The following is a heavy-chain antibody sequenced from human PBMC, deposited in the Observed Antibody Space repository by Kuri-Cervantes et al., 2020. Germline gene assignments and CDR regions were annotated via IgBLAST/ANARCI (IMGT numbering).Heavy chain of an antibody. CDR1: GFSLSTSGVG. V-gene: IGHV2-5*02. J-gene: IGHJ3*02. CDR3: AHSVGPGYSSYMDAFDI. D-gene: IGHD6-13*01. CDR2: IYWDDDK. Sequence: SGPTLVKPTQTLTLTCTFSGFSLSTSGVGVGWIRQPPGKALEWLALIYWDDDKRYSPSLKSRLTITKDTSKNQVVLTMTNMDPVDTATYYCAHSVGPGYSSYMDAFDIWGQGTMVTVSS.